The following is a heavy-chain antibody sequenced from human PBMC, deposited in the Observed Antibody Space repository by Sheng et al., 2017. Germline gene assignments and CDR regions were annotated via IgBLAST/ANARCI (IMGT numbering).Heavy chain of an antibody. D-gene: IGHD3-10*01. CDR1: GFTFSSYE. Sequence: EVQLVESGGGLVQPGGSLRLSCAASGFTFSSYEMNWVRQAPGKGLEWLSYITTSGSMIKYADSVQGRFTISRDDAKNTLNLQMTGLRVDDTGVYYCARGRWLHSRSYYFDSWGQGTLVTVSS. V-gene: IGHV3-48*03. J-gene: IGHJ4*02. CDR2: ITTSGSMI. CDR3: ARGRWLHSRSYYFDS.